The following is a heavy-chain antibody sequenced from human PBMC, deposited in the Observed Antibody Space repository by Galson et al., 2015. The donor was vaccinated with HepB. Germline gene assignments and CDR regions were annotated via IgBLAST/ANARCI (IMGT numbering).Heavy chain of an antibody. V-gene: IGHV1-69*06. CDR2: IVPMFDTA. Sequence: SVKVSCKASGGTFSSSVISWVRQAPGQGLEWMGGIVPMFDTANYARRFQGRVTITADKSTSTVHMDLSSLRSDDTAVYYCAATYYPDSSCHPPLFDYYYYGMDVWGQGTTVTVSS. D-gene: IGHD3-22*01. CDR1: GGTFSSSV. J-gene: IGHJ6*02. CDR3: AATYYPDSSCHPPLFDYYYYGMDV.